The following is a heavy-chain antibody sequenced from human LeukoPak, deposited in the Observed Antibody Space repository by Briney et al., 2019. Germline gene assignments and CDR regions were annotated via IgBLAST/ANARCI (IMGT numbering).Heavy chain of an antibody. V-gene: IGHV3-21*01. D-gene: IGHD1-1*01. CDR2: ISSSSSYI. Sequence: GGSLRLSCAASGFTFSNYAMNWVRQAPGKGLEWVSSISSSSSYIYYADSVKGRFTISRDNAKNSLYLQMNSLRAEDTAVYYCARDAVRTKDSSFNYWGQGTLVTVSS. CDR1: GFTFSNYA. CDR3: ARDAVRTKDSSFNY. J-gene: IGHJ4*02.